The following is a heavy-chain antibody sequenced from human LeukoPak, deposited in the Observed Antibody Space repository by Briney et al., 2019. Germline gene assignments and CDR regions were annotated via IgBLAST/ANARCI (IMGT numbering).Heavy chain of an antibody. CDR3: TSLKATISWAPHFDY. CDR2: IRSKAYGGTT. J-gene: IGHJ4*02. CDR1: GFTFGDYA. D-gene: IGHD5-24*01. Sequence: GGSLRLSCTASGFTFGDYAMSWFRQAPGKGLEWVGFIRSKAYGGTTEYAASVKGRFTTSRDDSKSIAYLQMNSLKTEDTAVYYCTSLKATISWAPHFDYWGQGTLVTVSS. V-gene: IGHV3-49*03.